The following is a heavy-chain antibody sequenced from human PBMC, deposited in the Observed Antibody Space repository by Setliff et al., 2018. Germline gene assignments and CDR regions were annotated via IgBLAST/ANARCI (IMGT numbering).Heavy chain of an antibody. CDR3: AKDLASGDYVYYFDY. D-gene: IGHD4-17*01. CDR1: GFTFSTYA. CDR2: ITVSGGSR. V-gene: IGHV3-23*01. J-gene: IGHJ4*02. Sequence: GGSLRLSCGDSGFTFSTYAMTWVRQAPGKGLEWVSSITVSGGSRYYADSVKGRFTISRDSSKNTLYLQMNSLRAEDTAVYYCAKDLASGDYVYYFDYWGQGTLVTVSS.